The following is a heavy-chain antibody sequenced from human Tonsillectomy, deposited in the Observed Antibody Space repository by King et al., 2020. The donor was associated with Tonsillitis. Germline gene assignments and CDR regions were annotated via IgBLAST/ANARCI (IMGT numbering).Heavy chain of an antibody. D-gene: IGHD5-12*01. J-gene: IGHJ4*02. Sequence: EVQLVESGAEVKKPGESLRISCKGSGYSFTNYLISWVRQMPGKGLEWMGRIDPSDSYTNYSPSFQGHVTISVDKSISTAYLQWSSLKASDTAMYYCATRTGCSGYDSFFEYWGQGTLVTVSS. CDR1: GYSFTNYL. V-gene: IGHV5-10-1*03. CDR2: IDPSDSYT. CDR3: ATRTGCSGYDSFFEY.